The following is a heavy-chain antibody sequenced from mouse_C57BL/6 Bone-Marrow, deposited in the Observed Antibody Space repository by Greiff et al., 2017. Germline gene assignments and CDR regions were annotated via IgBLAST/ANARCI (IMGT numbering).Heavy chain of an antibody. D-gene: IGHD2-4*01. V-gene: IGHV5-6*01. Sequence: EVQLVESGGDLVKPGGSLKLSCAASGFTFSSYGMSWVRQTPDKRLELVATISSGGSYTYYPDSVKGRFTISRDNAKNTLYLQMSSLKSEDTAMYYCARGGITLYYAMDYWGQGTSVTVSS. CDR1: GFTFSSYG. J-gene: IGHJ4*01. CDR2: ISSGGSYT. CDR3: ARGGITLYYAMDY.